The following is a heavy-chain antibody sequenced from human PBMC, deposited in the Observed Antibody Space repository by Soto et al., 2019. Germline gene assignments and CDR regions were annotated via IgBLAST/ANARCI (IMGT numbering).Heavy chain of an antibody. J-gene: IGHJ6*02. Sequence: ASVKVSCKASGYTFTSYGISWVRQAPGQGLEWMGWIIPIFGTANYAQMFQGRVMITADESTSTAYMELSSLRSEDTAVYYCARDGIDSSGYYERLYGMDVWGQGTTVTVSS. CDR3: ARDGIDSSGYYERLYGMDV. D-gene: IGHD3-22*01. CDR1: GYTFTSYG. CDR2: IIPIFGTA. V-gene: IGHV1-69*13.